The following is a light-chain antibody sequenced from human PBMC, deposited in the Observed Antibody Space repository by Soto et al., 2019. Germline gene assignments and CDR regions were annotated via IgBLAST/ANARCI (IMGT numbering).Light chain of an antibody. J-gene: IGKJ2*01. CDR3: QQYGSSYT. CDR1: QSVSSSY. CDR2: GAS. Sequence: EIVLTQSPGTLSLSPGERATLSCRASQSVSSSYLAWYQQKPGQAPRLLIYGASSRATGIPDRFSGSGSGTDFTLTISRLEREDFAVYYGQQYGSSYTFGQGTKLEIK. V-gene: IGKV3-20*01.